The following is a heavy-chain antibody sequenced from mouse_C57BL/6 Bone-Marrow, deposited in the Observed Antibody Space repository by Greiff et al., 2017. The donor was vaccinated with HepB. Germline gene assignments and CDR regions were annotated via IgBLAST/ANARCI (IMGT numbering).Heavy chain of an antibody. D-gene: IGHD1-1*01. V-gene: IGHV14-3*01. CDR3: ARDYYGSKSPFDY. CDR2: IDPANGNT. CDR1: GFNIKNTY. Sequence: VQLQQSVAELVRPGASVKLSCTASGFNIKNTYMHWVKQRPEQGLEWIGRIDPANGNTKYAPKFQGKATITADTSSNTAYRQLSSLTSEDTAIYYCARDYYGSKSPFDYWGQGTTLTVSS. J-gene: IGHJ2*01.